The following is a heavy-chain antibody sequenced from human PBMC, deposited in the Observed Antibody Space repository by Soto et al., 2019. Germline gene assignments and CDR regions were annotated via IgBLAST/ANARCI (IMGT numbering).Heavy chain of an antibody. CDR3: ARALDLTGPGFDH. D-gene: IGHD3-9*01. CDR2: IIPIFGTA. Sequence: GASVKVSCKASGGTFSSYAISWVRQAPGQGLEWMGGIIPIFGTANYAQKFQGRVTITADESTSTAYMELSSLRSEDTAVYYCARALDLTGPGFDHWGQGTLVTGLL. J-gene: IGHJ4*02. V-gene: IGHV1-69*13. CDR1: GGTFSSYA.